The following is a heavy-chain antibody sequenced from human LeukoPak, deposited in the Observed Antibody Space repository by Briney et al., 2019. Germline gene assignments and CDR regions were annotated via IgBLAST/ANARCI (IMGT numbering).Heavy chain of an antibody. CDR2: ISPTGSTT. V-gene: IGHV3-74*01. CDR3: ARGPNSNWSGLDF. J-gene: IGHJ4*02. CDR1: GFTFSSA. D-gene: IGHD6-6*01. Sequence: GGSLRLSCAASGFTFSSAMSWVRQAPGKGLVWVSRISPTGSTTSYADSVKGRFTVSRDNAKNTLYLQVNNLRAEDTAVYYCARGPNSNWSGLDFWGQGTLLTVSS.